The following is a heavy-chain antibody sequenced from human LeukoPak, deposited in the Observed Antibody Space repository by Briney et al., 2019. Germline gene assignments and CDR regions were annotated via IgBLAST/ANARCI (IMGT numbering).Heavy chain of an antibody. CDR2: INQISSHI. J-gene: IGHJ4*02. CDR3: ARDATQYLRYGYFDY. Sequence: PGGSLRLSCAASGFTFSSSAMNWVRQAPGKGLEWFSSINQISSHIYYAESVRGRFSISRDNAKNSVCLQMNSLRAGDTAIYYCARDATQYLRYGYFDYWGPGILVTVSS. D-gene: IGHD3-9*01. CDR1: GFTFSSSA. V-gene: IGHV3-21*01.